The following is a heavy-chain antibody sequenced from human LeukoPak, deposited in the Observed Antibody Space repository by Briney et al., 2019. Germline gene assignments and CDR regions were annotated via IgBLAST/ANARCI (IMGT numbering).Heavy chain of an antibody. D-gene: IGHD2-15*01. J-gene: IGHJ4*02. CDR1: GGSISGYY. Sequence: SETLSLTCTVSGGSISGYYWSWIRQPAGKGLEWIGRIYPSGSTNYNPSLKSRVTMSVDTSKNQFSLRLSSVTAADTAVYYCARGSPGVAALAFDYWGQGTLVTVSS. V-gene: IGHV4-4*07. CDR3: ARGSPGVAALAFDY. CDR2: IYPSGST.